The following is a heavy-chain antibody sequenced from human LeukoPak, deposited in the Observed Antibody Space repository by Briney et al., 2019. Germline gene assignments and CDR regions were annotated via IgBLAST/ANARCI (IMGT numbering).Heavy chain of an antibody. Sequence: GGALQTSLKGPGCRYSKYLIGWGRPGPGKGGGGRGRIHRDGWDYIYSPSFRGQVTISADKSIRTAYLQWSSLKASDTAMYYCARHRRARNGPKQKNDPFDIWGQGTMVTVAS. CDR2: IHRDGWDY. J-gene: IGHJ3*02. V-gene: IGHV5-51*01. CDR3: ARHRRARNGPKQKNDPFDI. D-gene: IGHD1-14*01. CDR1: GCRYSKYL.